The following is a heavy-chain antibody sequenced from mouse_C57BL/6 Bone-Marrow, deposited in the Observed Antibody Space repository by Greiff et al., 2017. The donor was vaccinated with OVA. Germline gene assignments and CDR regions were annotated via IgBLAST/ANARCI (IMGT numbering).Heavy chain of an antibody. V-gene: IGHV5-6*01. CDR3: ARGDDEGD. J-gene: IGHJ2*01. D-gene: IGHD2-2*01. CDR2: ISSGGSYT. CDR1: GFTFSSYG. Sequence: EVLLVESGGDLVKPGGSLKLSCAASGFTFSSYGMSWVRQTPDKRLEWVATISSGGSYTYYPDSVKGRFTISRDNAKNTLYLQMSSLKSEDTAMYYCARGDDEGDWGQSTTLTVSS.